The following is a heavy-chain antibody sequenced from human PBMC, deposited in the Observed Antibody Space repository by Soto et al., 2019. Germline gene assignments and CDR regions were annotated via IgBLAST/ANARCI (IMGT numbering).Heavy chain of an antibody. CDR3: AVDLPSHIRIETGVTFDY. D-gene: IGHD3-16*01. CDR1: GFTFSDYY. J-gene: IGHJ4*02. V-gene: IGHV3-11*06. Sequence: QVQLVESGGGLVKPGGSLRLSCAASGFTFSDYYMSWIRQAPGKGLEWVSYISSSSSYTNYADSVKGRFTISRDNAKNSLYLQMNSLRAEDTAVYYCAVDLPSHIRIETGVTFDYWGQGTLVTVSS. CDR2: ISSSSSYT.